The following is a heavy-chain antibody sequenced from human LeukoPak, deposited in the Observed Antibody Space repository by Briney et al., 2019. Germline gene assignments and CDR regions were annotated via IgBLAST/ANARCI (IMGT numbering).Heavy chain of an antibody. J-gene: IGHJ4*02. Sequence: PGGSLRLSCAASGFTVSSNYMSWVRQAPGKGLEWVSVIYSGGSIYYADSVKGRFTISRDNSKNTLYLQMNSLRAEDTAVYYCAREGGDDFWSGYYTAGGLFDDWGQGTLVTVSS. CDR1: GFTVSSNY. CDR3: AREGGDDFWSGYYTAGGLFDD. V-gene: IGHV3-66*01. D-gene: IGHD3-3*01. CDR2: IYSGGSI.